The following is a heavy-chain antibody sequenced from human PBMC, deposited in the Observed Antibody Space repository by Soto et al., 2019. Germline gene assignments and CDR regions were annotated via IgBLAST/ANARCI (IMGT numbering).Heavy chain of an antibody. CDR3: ARLRWEQPWVCDY. CDR1: GGSFSGYY. CDR2: INHSGGT. J-gene: IGHJ4*02. D-gene: IGHD1-26*01. Sequence: QVQLQQWGPGLLKPSQTLSLTCAVSGGSFSGYYWSWIRQPPVQGLEWNGEINHSGGTNYNPSLKSRVTISVDPAKNQFSLKLSSVTAAETAVFYCARLRWEQPWVCDYWGQGTLVTVSS. V-gene: IGHV4-34*02.